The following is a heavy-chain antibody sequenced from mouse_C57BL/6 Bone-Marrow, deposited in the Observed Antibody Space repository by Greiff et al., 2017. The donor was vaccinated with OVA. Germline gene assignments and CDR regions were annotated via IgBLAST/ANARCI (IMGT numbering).Heavy chain of an antibody. V-gene: IGHV3-6*01. CDR2: ISYDGSN. CDR1: GYSITSGYY. J-gene: IGHJ3*01. Sequence: EVQVVESGPGLVKPSQSLSLTCSVTGYSITSGYYWNWIRQFPGNKLEWMGYISYDGSNNYNPSLKNRISITHDTSKNQFFLKLNSVTTEDTATYYCARLFAYWGQGTLVTVSA. CDR3: ARLFAY.